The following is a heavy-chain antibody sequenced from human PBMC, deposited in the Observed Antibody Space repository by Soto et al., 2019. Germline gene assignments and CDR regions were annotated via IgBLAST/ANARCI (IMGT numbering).Heavy chain of an antibody. CDR3: ARGPHIVVRYEGFDI. CDR2: ISYDGSNK. CDR1: GFTSSSYA. J-gene: IGHJ3*02. D-gene: IGHD3-22*01. Sequence: GGSLRLSCAASGFTSSSYAMHWVRQAPGKGLEWVAVISYDGSNKYYADSVKGRFTISRDNSKNTLYLQMNSLRAEDTAVYYCARGPHIVVRYEGFDIWGQGTMVTVSS. V-gene: IGHV3-30-3*01.